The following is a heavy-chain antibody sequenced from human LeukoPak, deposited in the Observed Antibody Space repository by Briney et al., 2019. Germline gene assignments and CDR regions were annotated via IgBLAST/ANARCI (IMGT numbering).Heavy chain of an antibody. D-gene: IGHD5-12*01. J-gene: IGHJ3*02. CDR1: GFTFSSYS. Sequence: GGSLRLSCAASGFTFSSYSMNWVRQAPGKGLVWVSRINSDGSSTSYADSVKGRFTISRDNAKNTLYLQMNSLRAEDTAVYYCARDRGYDNSFDIWGQRTIVTVSS. V-gene: IGHV3-74*01. CDR2: INSDGSST. CDR3: ARDRGYDNSFDI.